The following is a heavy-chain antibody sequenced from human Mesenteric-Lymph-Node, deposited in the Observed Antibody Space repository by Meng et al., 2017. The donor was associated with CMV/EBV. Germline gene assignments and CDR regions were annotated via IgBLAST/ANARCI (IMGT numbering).Heavy chain of an antibody. V-gene: IGHV4-39*01. CDR3: ARPFPSIVSPRLDPFGD. Sequence: QVPVREPGLGHVKPSEPRSRPCCVSGDSIRSFYYWAWLRQPPGRGLEWIGSAHYSGRTYYGPSLRSRVTVSIDTSKNQFSLRLTSVTAADTALYYCARPFPSIVSPRLDPFGDWGQGTLVTVSS. J-gene: IGHJ4*02. CDR2: AHYSGRT. CDR1: GDSIRSFYY. D-gene: IGHD5/OR15-5a*01.